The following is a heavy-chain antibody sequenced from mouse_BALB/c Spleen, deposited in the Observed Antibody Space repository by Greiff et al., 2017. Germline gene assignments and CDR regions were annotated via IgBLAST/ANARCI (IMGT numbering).Heavy chain of an antibody. Sequence: EVKLVESGPGLVKPSQSLSLTCSVTGYSITSGYYWNWIRQFPGNKLEWMGYISYDGSNNYNPSLKNRISITRDTSKNQFFLKLNSVTTEDTATYYCARNYGYVFAYWGQGTLVTVSA. CDR1: GYSITSGYY. D-gene: IGHD1-2*01. V-gene: IGHV3-6*02. J-gene: IGHJ3*01. CDR2: ISYDGSN. CDR3: ARNYGYVFAY.